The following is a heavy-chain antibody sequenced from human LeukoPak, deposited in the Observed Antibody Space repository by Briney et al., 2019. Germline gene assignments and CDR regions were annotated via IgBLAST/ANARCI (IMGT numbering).Heavy chain of an antibody. J-gene: IGHJ3*02. CDR1: GFTFSSYS. V-gene: IGHV3-21*01. D-gene: IGHD3-10*01. CDR2: ISSSSSYI. Sequence: GGSLRLSCAASGFTFSSYSMNWVRQAPGKGLEWVSSISSSSSYIYYADSVKGRFTISRDNAKNSLYLQMNSLRAEDTAVYYCARDHRITMVRGPDAFDIWGQGTMVTVSS. CDR3: ARDHRITMVRGPDAFDI.